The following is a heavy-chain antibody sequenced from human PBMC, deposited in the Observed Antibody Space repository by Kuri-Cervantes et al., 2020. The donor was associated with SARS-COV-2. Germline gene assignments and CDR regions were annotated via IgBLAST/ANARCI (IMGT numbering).Heavy chain of an antibody. CDR2: VSYNGTDK. D-gene: IGHD3-10*01. V-gene: IGHV3-30-3*01. CDR3: AREMSGSDYMDV. Sequence: GGSLRLSCTASGFNYLNYAMHWVRQAPGTGLEWVAVVSYNGTDKYYADSVKGRFTISRDNSKNTLYLQMNSLRAEDTAVYYCAREMSGSDYMDVWGKGTTVTVS. CDR1: GFNYLNYA. J-gene: IGHJ6*03.